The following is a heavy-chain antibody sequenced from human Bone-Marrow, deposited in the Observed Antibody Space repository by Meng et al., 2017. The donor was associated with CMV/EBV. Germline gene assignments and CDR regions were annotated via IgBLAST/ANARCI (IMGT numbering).Heavy chain of an antibody. Sequence: GGSLRLSCAASGFTFSSYAMHWVRQAPGKGLEWVAVISYDGSNKYYADSVKGRFTISRDNSKNTLYLQMNSLRAEDTAVYYCAREQRPYCSSTSCSTTTGFPQGMDVWGQGTTVTVSS. D-gene: IGHD2-2*01. CDR1: GFTFSSYA. J-gene: IGHJ6*02. V-gene: IGHV3-30*14. CDR2: ISYDGSNK. CDR3: AREQRPYCSSTSCSTTTGFPQGMDV.